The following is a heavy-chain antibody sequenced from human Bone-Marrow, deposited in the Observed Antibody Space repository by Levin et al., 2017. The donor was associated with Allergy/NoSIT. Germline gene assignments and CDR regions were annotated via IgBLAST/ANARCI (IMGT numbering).Heavy chain of an antibody. CDR1: GGSISSSNW. D-gene: IGHD2-8*02. J-gene: IGHJ6*03. CDR2: IYHSGST. Sequence: SETLSLTCVVSGGSISSSNWWSWVRQPPGKGLEWIGEIYHSGSTNYNPSLKSRVSISVDKSKNQFSLKLISVTAADTAVYYCARAVGGVRYYYYMDVWGKGTTVTVSS. CDR3: ARAVGGVRYYYYMDV. V-gene: IGHV4-4*02.